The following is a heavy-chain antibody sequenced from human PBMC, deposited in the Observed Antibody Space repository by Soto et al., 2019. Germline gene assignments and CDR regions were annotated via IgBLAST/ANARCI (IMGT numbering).Heavy chain of an antibody. D-gene: IGHD6-6*01. CDR2: TYYRSKWTN. CDR3: VRGYITSLDY. V-gene: IGHV6-1*01. Sequence: PSQTLSLTCAISGDSVSSTSASWNWIRQSQSRGLEWLGRTYYRSKWTNDYAVSVKSRITINPDTSKNQFSLQLSSVTPEDTAMYDCVRGYITSLDYWGQGTLVPVSS. J-gene: IGHJ4*02. CDR1: GDSVSSTSAS.